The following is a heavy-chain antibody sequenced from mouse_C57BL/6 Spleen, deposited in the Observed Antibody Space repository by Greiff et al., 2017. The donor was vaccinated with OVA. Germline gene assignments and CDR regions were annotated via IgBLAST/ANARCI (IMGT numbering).Heavy chain of an antibody. CDR3: ALIYYYGTYAMDY. J-gene: IGHJ4*01. CDR1: GYTFTDYY. CDR2: INPNNGGT. Sequence: EVQLQQSGPELVKPGASVKISCKASGYTFTDYYMNWVKQSHGKSLEWIGDINPNNGGTSYNQKFKGKATLTVDKSSSTAYMELRSLTSEDSAVYYCALIYYYGTYAMDYWGQGTSVTVSS. V-gene: IGHV1-26*01. D-gene: IGHD1-1*01.